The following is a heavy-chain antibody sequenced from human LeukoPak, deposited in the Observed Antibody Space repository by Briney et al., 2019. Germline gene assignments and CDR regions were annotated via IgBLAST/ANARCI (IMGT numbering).Heavy chain of an antibody. CDR1: GFTFSSYS. J-gene: IGHJ3*02. CDR3: ARDSSSPYGDYGQLDAFDI. D-gene: IGHD4-17*01. CDR2: ISSSSSYI. Sequence: GGSLRLSCAASGFTFSSYSMNWVRQAPGKGLEWVSSISSSSSYIYYADSVKGRFTISRDNAKNSLYLQMNSLRAEDTAVYYCARDSSSPYGDYGQLDAFDIWGQGTMVTVSS. V-gene: IGHV3-21*01.